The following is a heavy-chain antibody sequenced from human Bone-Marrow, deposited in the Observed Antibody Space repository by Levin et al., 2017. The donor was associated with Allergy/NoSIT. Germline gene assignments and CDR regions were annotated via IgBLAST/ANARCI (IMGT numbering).Heavy chain of an antibody. CDR1: GFSFTSWW. CDR3: VATTRSSSFDH. D-gene: IGHD6-6*01. Sequence: GGSLRLSCAASGFSFTSWWMSWLRQTPGKGLEWVANIKQDGSVTNYLDSVRGRFTISRDNVKNSAYLHMYSLRGEDTGIYYCVATTRSSSFDHWGPGTRVTVSS. CDR2: IKQDGSVT. V-gene: IGHV3-7*03. J-gene: IGHJ4*02.